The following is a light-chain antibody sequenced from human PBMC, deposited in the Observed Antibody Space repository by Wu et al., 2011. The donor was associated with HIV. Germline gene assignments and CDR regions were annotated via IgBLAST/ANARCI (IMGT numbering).Light chain of an antibody. Sequence: EIVMTQSPATLSVSPGERATLSCRASQSVSSNLAWYQQKPGQAPRLLIYGAFTRATGVPARFSGSGSGTEFTLTISSMQSEDFAVYYCQQYNNWPPLTFGQGT. CDR3: QQYNNWPPLT. CDR1: QSVSSN. J-gene: IGKJ1*01. CDR2: GAF. V-gene: IGKV3-15*01.